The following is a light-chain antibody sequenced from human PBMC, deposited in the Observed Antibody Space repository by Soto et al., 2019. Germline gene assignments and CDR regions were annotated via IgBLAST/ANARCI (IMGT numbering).Light chain of an antibody. J-gene: IGKJ2*01. CDR3: QEYNSLLYT. CDR1: QDISNF. Sequence: DIQMTQSPSSLSASVGDRVTITCRASQDISNFLAWYQQKRGKVPKLLVYDASTLQAGVPTRFSGSGSGPHFTLTISSLQPKEVASYYCQEYNSLLYTFGQGTKLVIK. V-gene: IGKV1-27*01. CDR2: DAS.